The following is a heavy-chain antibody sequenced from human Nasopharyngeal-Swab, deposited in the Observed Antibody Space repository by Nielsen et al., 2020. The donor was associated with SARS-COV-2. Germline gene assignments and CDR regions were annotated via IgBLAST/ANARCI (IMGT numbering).Heavy chain of an antibody. Sequence: WIRQPPGKGLEWVGRIKSKTDGGTTDYAAPVKGRFTISRDDSKNTLYLQMNSLKTEDTAVYYCTTDLRSAELTKNRLLLWFGELRRTNWFDPWGQGTLVTVSS. D-gene: IGHD3-10*01. J-gene: IGHJ5*02. CDR2: IKSKTDGGTT. CDR3: TTDLRSAELTKNRLLLWFGELRRTNWFDP. V-gene: IGHV3-15*01.